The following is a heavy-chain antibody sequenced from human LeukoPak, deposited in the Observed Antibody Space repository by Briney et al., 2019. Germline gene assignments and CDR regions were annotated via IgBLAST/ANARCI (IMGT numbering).Heavy chain of an antibody. CDR1: GGSISSDFNY. CDR2: RYSSGST. V-gene: IGHV4-39*07. D-gene: IGHD4-23*01. J-gene: IGHJ4*02. CDR3: ASAIYGGGVPYDY. Sequence: SETLSLTCTVSGGSISSDFNYWGWIRQPPGKGLEWIGSRYSSGSTYYNPSLKSRVTISVDTSKNQFSLKLSSVTAADTAVYYCASAIYGGGVPYDYWGQGTLVTVSS.